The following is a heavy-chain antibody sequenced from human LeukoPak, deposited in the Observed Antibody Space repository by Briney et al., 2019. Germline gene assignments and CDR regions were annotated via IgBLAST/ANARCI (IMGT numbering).Heavy chain of an antibody. CDR3: AKDGYSGYDVFDY. J-gene: IGHJ4*02. D-gene: IGHD5-12*01. V-gene: IGHV3-30*18. CDR2: ISYDGSNK. Sequence: GRSLRLSCAASGLISSSYGMHWVRQAPGKGLEWVAVISYDGSNKYYADSVKGRFTISRDNSKNTLYLQMNSLRAEDTAVYYCAKDGYSGYDVFDYWGQGTLVTVSS. CDR1: GLISSSYG.